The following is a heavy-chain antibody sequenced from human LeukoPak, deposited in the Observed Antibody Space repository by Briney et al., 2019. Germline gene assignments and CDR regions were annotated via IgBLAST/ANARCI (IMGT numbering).Heavy chain of an antibody. CDR1: GGSISNYY. CDR3: ARSQYSEYDYEL. Sequence: SETLSLTCTASGGSISNYYWSWIRQPPGKGLEWIGYLYYSGSTDYNPSLKSRVTISVDTSKNQFSLKLKSATAADTAVYYCARSQYSEYDYELWGQGTLVTVSS. CDR2: LYYSGST. D-gene: IGHD5-12*01. V-gene: IGHV4-59*01. J-gene: IGHJ4*02.